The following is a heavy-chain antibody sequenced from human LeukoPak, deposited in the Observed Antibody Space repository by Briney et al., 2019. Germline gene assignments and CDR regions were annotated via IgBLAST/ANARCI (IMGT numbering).Heavy chain of an antibody. CDR3: ARDRIIDIMDV. CDR1: GGSISSSNW. D-gene: IGHD2-15*01. CDR2: INHGTKT. J-gene: IGHJ6*02. Sequence: PSETLSLTCAVSGGSISSSNWWTWVRQPPGKGLEWIGEINHGTKTNYNPSLQSRVTISVDKSSNQLSLNLSSMTAADTAVYYCARDRIIDIMDVWGQGTTVTVSS. V-gene: IGHV4-4*02.